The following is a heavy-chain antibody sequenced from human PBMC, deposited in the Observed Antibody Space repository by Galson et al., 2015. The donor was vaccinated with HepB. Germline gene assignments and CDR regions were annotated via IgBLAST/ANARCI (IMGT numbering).Heavy chain of an antibody. CDR3: ARDRLGGTTHYYYCIDY. J-gene: IGHJ6*02. CDR1: GFTFSSYA. D-gene: IGHD1-7*01. V-gene: IGHV3-30*04. CDR2: ISYDGSNK. Sequence: SLRLSCAASGFTFSSYAMHWARQAPGKGLEWVAVISYDGSNKYYADSVKGRFTISRDNSKNTLYLQMNSLRAEDTAVYYCARDRLGGTTHYYYCIDYWGQGTTVTVSS.